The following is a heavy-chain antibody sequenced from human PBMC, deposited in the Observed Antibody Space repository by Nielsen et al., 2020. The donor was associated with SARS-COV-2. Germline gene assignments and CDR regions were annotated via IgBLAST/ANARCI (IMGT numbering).Heavy chain of an antibody. CDR1: GFTFSSYA. D-gene: IGHD6-13*01. CDR3: AKDLCSSWPAYYYYYGMDV. Sequence: GGSLRLSCAASGFTFSSYAMSWVRQAPGKGLEWVSVIYSGGSTYYADSVKGRFTISRDNSKNTLYLQMNSLRAEDTAVYYCAKDLCSSWPAYYYYYGMDVWGQGTTVTVSS. V-gene: IGHV3-23*03. CDR2: IYSGGST. J-gene: IGHJ6*02.